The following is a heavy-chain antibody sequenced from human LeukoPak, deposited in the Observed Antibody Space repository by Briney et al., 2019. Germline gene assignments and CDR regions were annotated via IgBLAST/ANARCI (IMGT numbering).Heavy chain of an antibody. V-gene: IGHV1-18*01. Sequence: ASVKVSCKASGYTFVRYGVNYVRQAPGQGLESMVWLSTYDAKTHYAERRQDRFTMTRDISASTVCMELRSLTYDAAAVYYCARDNRSPGPVFADYWGQGTLVTVSS. CDR3: ARDNRSPGPVFADY. CDR2: LSTYDAKT. CDR1: GYTFVRYG. D-gene: IGHD1-14*01. J-gene: IGHJ4*02.